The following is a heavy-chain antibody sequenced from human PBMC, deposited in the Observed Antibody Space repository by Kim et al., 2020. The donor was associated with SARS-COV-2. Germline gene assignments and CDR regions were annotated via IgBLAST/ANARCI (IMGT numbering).Heavy chain of an antibody. CDR2: IYYSGST. CDR1: GGSISSGGYY. Sequence: SETLSRTCTVSGGSISSGGYYWSWIRQHPGKGLEWIGYIYYSGSTYYNPSLKSRVTISVDTSKNQFSLKLSSVTAADTAVYYCARVPILRIAAREKGEDAFDIWGQGTMVTVSS. V-gene: IGHV4-31*03. D-gene: IGHD6-6*01. J-gene: IGHJ3*02. CDR3: ARVPILRIAAREKGEDAFDI.